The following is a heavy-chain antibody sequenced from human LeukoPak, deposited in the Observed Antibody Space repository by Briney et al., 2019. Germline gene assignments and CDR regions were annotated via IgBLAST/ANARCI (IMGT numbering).Heavy chain of an antibody. CDR2: IYYSGST. CDR3: ARWEWELLAGGFDY. D-gene: IGHD1-26*01. V-gene: IGHV4-39*01. CDR1: GGSISSSSYY. J-gene: IGHJ4*02. Sequence: SETLSLTCTVSGGSISSSSYYWGWIRQPPGKGLEWIGSIYYSGSTYYNPSLKSRVTISVDTSKNQFSLKLSSVTAADTAVYYCARWEWELLAGGFDYWGQGTLVTVSS.